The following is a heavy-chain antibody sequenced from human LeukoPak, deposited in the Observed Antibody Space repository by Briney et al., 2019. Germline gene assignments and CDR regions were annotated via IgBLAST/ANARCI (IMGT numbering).Heavy chain of an antibody. CDR1: GFTFSTYG. V-gene: IGHV3-30*18. J-gene: IGHJ3*02. CDR2: ISYDGGNK. Sequence: GGSLRLSCAASGFTFSTYGMHWVRQAPGKGLEWVAVISYDGGNKYFADSEKGRFTISRDNSKNTLYLQMNSLRAEDTAVYYCAKDRLLLARGVIDAFDIWGQGTMVTVSS. CDR3: AKDRLLLARGVIDAFDI. D-gene: IGHD3-10*01.